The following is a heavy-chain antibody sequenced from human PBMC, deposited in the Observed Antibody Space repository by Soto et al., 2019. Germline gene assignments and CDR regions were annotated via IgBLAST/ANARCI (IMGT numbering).Heavy chain of an antibody. Sequence: GESLKISCKGSGYSFASHWVAWVRQMPEKGLEWIGTIYPGDSDTKYSSAFRGHVTISADTSVSTAYLQWRSLEATDSAIYYCARYSGSYWHYLDLWGQGTLVTVSS. D-gene: IGHD1-26*01. CDR1: GYSFASHW. CDR2: IYPGDSDT. V-gene: IGHV5-51*01. CDR3: ARYSGSYWHYLDL. J-gene: IGHJ4*02.